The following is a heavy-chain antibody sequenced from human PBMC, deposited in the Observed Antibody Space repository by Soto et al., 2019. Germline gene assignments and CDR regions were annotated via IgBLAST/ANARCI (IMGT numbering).Heavy chain of an antibody. D-gene: IGHD3-3*01. Sequence: EVQLVESGGGLVKPGGSLRLSCAASGFTFSSYSMNWVRQAPGKGLEWVSSISSSSSYIYYADSVKGRFTISRDNAKNSLYLQMKSLRAEDTAVYYCARDPSTSGYFLFGEYFQHWGQGTLVTVSS. J-gene: IGHJ1*01. V-gene: IGHV3-21*01. CDR2: ISSSSSYI. CDR3: ARDPSTSGYFLFGEYFQH. CDR1: GFTFSSYS.